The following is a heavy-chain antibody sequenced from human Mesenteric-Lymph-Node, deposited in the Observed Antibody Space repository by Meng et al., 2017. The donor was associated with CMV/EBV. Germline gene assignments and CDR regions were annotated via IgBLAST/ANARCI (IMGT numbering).Heavy chain of an antibody. CDR1: GFTFGSYS. CDR2: ISSSSSYI. J-gene: IGHJ4*02. Sequence: EVQLVESGGGPVKPGGSLRLSCAASGFTFGSYSTNWVRQAPGKGLDWVSSISSSSSYIYYADSVKGRFTISRDNAKNSLYLQMNSLRAEDTAVYYCARETPLLRWGQGTLVTVSS. V-gene: IGHV3-21*01. D-gene: IGHD3-22*01. CDR3: ARETPLLR.